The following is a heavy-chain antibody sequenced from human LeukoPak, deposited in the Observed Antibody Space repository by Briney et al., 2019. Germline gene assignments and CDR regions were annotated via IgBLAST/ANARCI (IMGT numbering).Heavy chain of an antibody. V-gene: IGHV3-21*01. J-gene: IGHJ4*02. D-gene: IGHD5-18*01. CDR2: ISSSSSYT. CDR1: GFTFSSYS. CDR3: AREAKDSYGW. Sequence: GGSLRLSCAASGFTFSSYSMNWVRQAPGKGLEWVSSISSSSSYTYYADSVKGRFTISRDNAKSSLYLQMNSLRAEDTAVYYCAREAKDSYGWWGQGTLVTVSS.